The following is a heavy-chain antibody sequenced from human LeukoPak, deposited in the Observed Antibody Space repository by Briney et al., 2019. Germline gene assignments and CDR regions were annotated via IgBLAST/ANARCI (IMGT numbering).Heavy chain of an antibody. CDR3: AKDANWGSGWFDP. V-gene: IGHV3-30*18. Sequence: GRSLRLSCAASGFTFSSYGMHWVRKAPGKGLEWVAVISYDGSNKYYADSVKGRFTISRDNSKNTLYLQMNSLRAEDTAVYYCAKDANWGSGWFDPWGQGTLVTVSS. CDR2: ISYDGSNK. CDR1: GFTFSSYG. J-gene: IGHJ5*02. D-gene: IGHD7-27*01.